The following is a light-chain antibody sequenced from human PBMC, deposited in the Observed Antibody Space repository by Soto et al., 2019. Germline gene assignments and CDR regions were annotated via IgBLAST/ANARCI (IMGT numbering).Light chain of an antibody. J-gene: IGKJ5*01. V-gene: IGKV3-20*01. CDR1: QSVSNIY. Sequence: EILMTQSPYTLSVSPGEGATLSCRASQSVSNIYIAWYQQKPGHAPRLLIYGASNRATGIPDSFSGSGSGTDFTLTIGGLQHEDFAVYYCQQYGSSQPITFGQGTRLEIK. CDR2: GAS. CDR3: QQYGSSQPIT.